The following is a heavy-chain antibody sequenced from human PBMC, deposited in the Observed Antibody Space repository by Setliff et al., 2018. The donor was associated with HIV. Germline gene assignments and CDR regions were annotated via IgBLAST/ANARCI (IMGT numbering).Heavy chain of an antibody. CDR2: IIPIFGTA. Sequence: SVKVSCKASGGTFSSYAISWVRQAPGQGLEWMGGIIPIFGTANYAQKFQGRVTITTDESTSTAYMELSSLRSEDTAVYYCATLGGSSSHFDYWGQGTLVTVSS. D-gene: IGHD6-13*01. V-gene: IGHV1-69*05. CDR1: GGTFSSYA. CDR3: ATLGGSSSHFDY. J-gene: IGHJ4*02.